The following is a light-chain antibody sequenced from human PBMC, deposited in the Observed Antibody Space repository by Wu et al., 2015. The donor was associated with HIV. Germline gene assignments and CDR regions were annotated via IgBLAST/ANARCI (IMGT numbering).Light chain of an antibody. CDR1: QSVSSK. V-gene: IGKV3-11*01. J-gene: IGKJ4*01. CDR2: DAS. CDR3: QQRSNWPPGLT. Sequence: EIVMTQSPATLSVSPGDTATLSCRASQSVSSKLVWYQQKPGQAPRLLIYDASNRATGIPARFSGSGSGTDFTLTISSLEPEDFAVYYCQQRSNWPPGLTFGGGTKVEIK.